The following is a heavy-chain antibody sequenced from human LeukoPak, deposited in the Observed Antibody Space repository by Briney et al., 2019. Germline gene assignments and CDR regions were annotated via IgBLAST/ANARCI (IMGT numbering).Heavy chain of an antibody. D-gene: IGHD3-10*01. V-gene: IGHV1-46*01. CDR2: INPSGGST. J-gene: IGHJ6*03. Sequence: ASVKVSCKASGYTFTNYYMHWVRQAPGQGLEWMGIINPSGGSTSYAQKFQGRVTMTTDASTSTAYMELRSLRSDDTAVYYCARDFPDHYGSGTYAYDYYYMDVWGKGTTVTISS. CDR1: GYTFTNYY. CDR3: ARDFPDHYGSGTYAYDYYYMDV.